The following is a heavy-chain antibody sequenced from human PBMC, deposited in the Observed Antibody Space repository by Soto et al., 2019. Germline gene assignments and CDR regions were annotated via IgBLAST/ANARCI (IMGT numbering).Heavy chain of an antibody. CDR3: ARCGPYYFDF. Sequence: LRLSCAASGFTFSSYWMSWVRQAPGTGLESVANIKQDGSEKYYVDSVKGRFTISRDNAKNSLYLQMTGLRAEDTAVYYCARCGPYYFDFWGQGTLVTVSS. CDR2: IKQDGSEK. CDR1: GFTFSSYW. V-gene: IGHV3-7*01. J-gene: IGHJ4*02.